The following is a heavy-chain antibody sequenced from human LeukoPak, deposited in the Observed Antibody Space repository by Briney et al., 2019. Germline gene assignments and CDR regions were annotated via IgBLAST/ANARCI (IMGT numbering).Heavy chain of an antibody. V-gene: IGHV1-2*02. D-gene: IGHD3-10*01. CDR3: ARDIWFGELTDAFDI. Sequence: ASVKVSCKASGYTFTGYYMLWVRQAPGQGLEWMGWINPNSGGTNYAQKFQGRVTMTRDTSISTAYMELSRLRSDDTAVYYCARDIWFGELTDAFDIWGQGTMVTVSS. CDR2: INPNSGGT. J-gene: IGHJ3*02. CDR1: GYTFTGYY.